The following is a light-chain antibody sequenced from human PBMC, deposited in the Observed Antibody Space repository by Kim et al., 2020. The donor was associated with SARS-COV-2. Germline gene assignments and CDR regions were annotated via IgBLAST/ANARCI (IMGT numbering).Light chain of an antibody. Sequence: ALGQKVRITCQGDILRTYFPSWYQQKPRQAPVLVIYGKNTRPSGIPDRFSGSFSGNTASLTITGTQAEDEADYYCASRDSSGDHLLFGGGTQLTVL. CDR2: GKN. CDR3: ASRDSSGDHLL. J-gene: IGLJ3*02. V-gene: IGLV3-19*01. CDR1: ILRTYF.